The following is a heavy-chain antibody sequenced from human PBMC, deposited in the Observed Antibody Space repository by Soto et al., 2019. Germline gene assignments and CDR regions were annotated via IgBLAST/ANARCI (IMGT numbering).Heavy chain of an antibody. D-gene: IGHD3-9*01. CDR2: IYYSGST. Sequence: PSETLSLTCTVSGGSISSSSYYWGWIRQPPGKGLEWIGSIYYSGSTYYNPSLKSRVTISVDTSKNQFSLKLSSVTAADTAVYYCARLGNVLRYSGGWFDPWGQGTLVT. V-gene: IGHV4-39*01. CDR3: ARLGNVLRYSGGWFDP. J-gene: IGHJ5*02. CDR1: GGSISSSSYY.